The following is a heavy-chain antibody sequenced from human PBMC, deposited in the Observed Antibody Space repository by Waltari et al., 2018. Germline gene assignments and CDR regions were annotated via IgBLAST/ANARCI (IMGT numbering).Heavy chain of an antibody. CDR3: ARQGTYYYDSSGYYGYDY. Sequence: EVQLVQSGAEVKKPGESLKISCKGSGYSFTSYWIGWVRQMPGKGLEWMGIIYPGDSDTRYSPSFQGQVTISADKSISTAYLQWSSLKASDTAMYYCARQGTYYYDSSGYYGYDYWGQGTLVTVSS. D-gene: IGHD3-22*01. CDR2: IYPGDSDT. J-gene: IGHJ4*02. CDR1: GYSFTSYW. V-gene: IGHV5-51*01.